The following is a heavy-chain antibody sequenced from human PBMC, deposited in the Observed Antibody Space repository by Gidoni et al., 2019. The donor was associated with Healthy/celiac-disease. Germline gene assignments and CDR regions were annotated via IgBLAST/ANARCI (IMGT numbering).Heavy chain of an antibody. CDR1: GYSISRGYY. D-gene: IGHD6-19*01. V-gene: IGHV4-38-2*02. J-gene: IGHJ6*02. CDR2: IYHSGST. CDR3: ARELATHSIAVAGKRAYGMDV. Sequence: QVQLQESGPGLVKPSETLSLTCAVSGYSISRGYYWGWIRQPPGKGLEWIGSIYHSGSTYYNPSLKSRVTISVDTSKNQFSLKLSSVTAADTAVYYCARELATHSIAVAGKRAYGMDVWGQGTTVTVSS.